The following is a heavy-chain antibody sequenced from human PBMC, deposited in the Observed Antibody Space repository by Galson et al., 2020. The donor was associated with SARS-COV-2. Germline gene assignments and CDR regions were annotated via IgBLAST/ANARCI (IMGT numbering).Heavy chain of an antibody. CDR3: ARGITSAGHFDY. CDR1: GYSISSGYY. J-gene: IGHJ4*02. CDR2: DNDSGNT. Sequence: SETLSLTCAVSGYSISSGYYWGWIRQTPGKGLEWIGSDNDSGNTYYNPSLMSRVTISVDTSKNQLSLKMSSLTAADTAVYYCARGITSAGHFDYWGQGTLVTVSS. D-gene: IGHD6-13*01. V-gene: IGHV4-38-2*01.